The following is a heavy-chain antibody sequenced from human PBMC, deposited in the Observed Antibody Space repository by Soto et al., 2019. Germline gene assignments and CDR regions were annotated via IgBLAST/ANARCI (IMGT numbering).Heavy chain of an antibody. V-gene: IGHV4-59*01. D-gene: IGHD2-2*01. CDR1: GGSISSYF. CDR3: ARVVGVVVPAAMPRPYYYYYYMDV. J-gene: IGHJ6*03. CDR2: IYYSGST. Sequence: LETLSLTCTVSGGSISSYFLSWIRQPPGKGLEWIGYIYYSGSTNYNPSLKSRVTISVDTSKNQFSLKLSSVTAADTAVCYCARVVGVVVPAAMPRPYYYYYYMDVWGKGTTVTVSS.